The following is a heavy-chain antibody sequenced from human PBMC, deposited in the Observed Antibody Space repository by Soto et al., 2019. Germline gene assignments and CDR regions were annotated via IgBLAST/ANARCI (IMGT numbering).Heavy chain of an antibody. J-gene: IGHJ2*01. CDR2: IRSKAYGGTT. CDR3: TRVEGEGYGDYYWYFDL. CDR1: GFTFGDYA. V-gene: IGHV3-49*03. Sequence: GGSLRLSCTASGFTFGDYAMSWFRQAPGKGLEWVGFIRSKAYGGTTEYAASVKGRFTISRDDSKSIAYLQMNSLKTEDTAVYYCTRVEGEGYGDYYWYFDLWGRGTLVTVSS. D-gene: IGHD4-17*01.